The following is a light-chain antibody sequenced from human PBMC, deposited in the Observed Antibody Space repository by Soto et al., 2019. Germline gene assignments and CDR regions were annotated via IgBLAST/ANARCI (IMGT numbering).Light chain of an antibody. J-gene: IGKJ2*01. CDR3: QQYNDWPPMYT. CDR2: GAS. V-gene: IGKV3-15*01. CDR1: QSVGSK. Sequence: EIVMTQSPDTLAMSPGERATLSCRASQSVGSKLAWYQQKPGQAPWLLIYGASTRATGIPARFSGSGSGTEFTLTISSLQSEDFAVYFCQQYNDWPPMYTFGQGTKLEIK.